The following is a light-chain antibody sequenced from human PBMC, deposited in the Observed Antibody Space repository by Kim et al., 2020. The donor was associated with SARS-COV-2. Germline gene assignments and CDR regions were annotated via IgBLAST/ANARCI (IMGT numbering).Light chain of an antibody. CDR2: KVS. CDR3: MHARHHPPYT. V-gene: IGKV2-24*01. Sequence: ASISGRSSESPVSSNRNTFVNLIHQRTGQPPRRLNYKVSNRFSVVPDRCSGSGAGTDLTLKINRVEVDHVGVYYCMHARHHPPYTIGQGTKLEI. J-gene: IGKJ2*01. CDR1: ESPVSSNRNTF.